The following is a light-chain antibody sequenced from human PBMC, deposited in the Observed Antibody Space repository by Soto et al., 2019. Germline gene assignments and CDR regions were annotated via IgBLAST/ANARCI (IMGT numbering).Light chain of an antibody. CDR1: QSVFSN. J-gene: IGKJ4*01. CDR3: QQYNEWPLT. Sequence: EIVMTQSPATLSVSPGERATLSCRASQSVFSNLAWYQQKPGQAPRLLIYGASTRDTGIPARFSGSGSGTEFTLTISSLQSEDFAVYYCQQYNEWPLTFGGGTKVEIK. V-gene: IGKV3-15*01. CDR2: GAS.